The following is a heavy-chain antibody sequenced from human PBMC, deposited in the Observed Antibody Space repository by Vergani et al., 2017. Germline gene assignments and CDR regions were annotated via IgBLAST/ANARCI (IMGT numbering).Heavy chain of an antibody. Sequence: QVQLQQWGAGLLKPSETLSLTCAVSGGSFSGYYWSWIRQPPGKGLECIGEIKHSGSTNYNPSLKSRVTISVDTSKNQSALKLSPVTAADTAVYYCARGKGPWFGELLSSYGMDVWGQGP. J-gene: IGHJ6*02. D-gene: IGHD3-10*01. CDR3: ARGKGPWFGELLSSYGMDV. CDR2: IKHSGST. V-gene: IGHV4-34*01. CDR1: GGSFSGYY.